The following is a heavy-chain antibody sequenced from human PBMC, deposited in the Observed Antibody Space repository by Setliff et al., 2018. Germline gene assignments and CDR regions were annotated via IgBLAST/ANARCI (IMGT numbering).Heavy chain of an antibody. CDR1: GYTFTGYY. CDR2: INPSSGAT. J-gene: IGHJ3*02. V-gene: IGHV1-2*06. Sequence: ASVKVSCKASGYTFTGYYMYWVRQAPGQGLEWMGRINPSSGATIYAQKFQGRVTMTSDTSISTAYMELGRLRSDDTAVYFCARDGGGDSDAFDIWGQGTVVTV. D-gene: IGHD3-16*01. CDR3: ARDGGGDSDAFDI.